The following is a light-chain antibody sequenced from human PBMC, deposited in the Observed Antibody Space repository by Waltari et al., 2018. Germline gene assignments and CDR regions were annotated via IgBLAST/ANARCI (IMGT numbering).Light chain of an antibody. Sequence: IVLTHSPGPLSLSPGERATLSCRASQSVSRTLAWYQQKPGQAPRLLIYGASTRATGIPDRFSGSGSGTDFSLTISRLEPEDFAVYYCQHYVRLPVTFGQGTKVEIK. J-gene: IGKJ1*01. CDR2: GAS. CDR3: QHYVRLPVT. V-gene: IGKV3-20*01. CDR1: QSVSRT.